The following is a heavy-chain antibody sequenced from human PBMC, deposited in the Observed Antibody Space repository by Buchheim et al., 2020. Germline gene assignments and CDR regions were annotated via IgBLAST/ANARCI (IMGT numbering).Heavy chain of an antibody. J-gene: IGHJ6*02. CDR2: ISSSGSTI. CDR1: GFTFSSYE. Sequence: EVQLVESGGGLVQPGGSLRLSCAASGFTFSSYEMNWVRRAPGKGLEWVSYISSSGSTIYYADSVKGRFTISSDNAKNSLYLQMNSLRAEDTAVYYCARLSYYDFWSGNYYYGMDVWGQGTT. D-gene: IGHD3-3*01. V-gene: IGHV3-48*03. CDR3: ARLSYYDFWSGNYYYGMDV.